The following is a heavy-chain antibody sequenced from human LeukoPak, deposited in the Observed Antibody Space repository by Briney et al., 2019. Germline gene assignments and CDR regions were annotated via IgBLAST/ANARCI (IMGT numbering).Heavy chain of an antibody. CDR3: ARDPGTELAVAGGYYYYGMDV. D-gene: IGHD6-19*01. CDR2: ISYSGST. Sequence: SETLPLTCTVSNGSISSFYWIWIRQPPGKGLEWIGYISYSGSTNYNPSLKSRVTISEDTSKNQFSLKLTSVTAADTAVYFCARDPGTELAVAGGYYYYGMDVWGQGTTVTVSS. V-gene: IGHV4-59*01. CDR1: NGSISSFY. J-gene: IGHJ6*02.